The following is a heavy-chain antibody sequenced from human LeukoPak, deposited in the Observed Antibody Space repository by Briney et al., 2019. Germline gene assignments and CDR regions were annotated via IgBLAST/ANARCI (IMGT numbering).Heavy chain of an antibody. V-gene: IGHV1-18*01. Sequence: ASVKVSFKSSGYMFTSHGIHWLRQAPGQGLEWMGWISAQNGNTNYFQQVLGRGTMIRDTSATTAYMELRSLKSDDTAVYYCARESNGGYGFDYWGQGTLVTVAS. CDR3: ARESNGGYGFDY. J-gene: IGHJ4*02. CDR1: GYMFTSHG. CDR2: ISAQNGNT. D-gene: IGHD5-12*01.